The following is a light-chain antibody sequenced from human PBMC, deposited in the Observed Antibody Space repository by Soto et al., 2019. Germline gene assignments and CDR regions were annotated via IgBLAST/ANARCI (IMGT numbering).Light chain of an antibody. Sequence: QSVLTQPPSASGTPGQRVTISCSGSSSNIGSNTVNWYQQLPGTAPKLLIYNNNQRPSGVPDRFSGSNFGTSASLAISGLQSEDEADYYCAAWDDSLNGVVFGGGTKLTVL. V-gene: IGLV1-44*01. CDR1: SSNIGSNT. CDR3: AAWDDSLNGVV. J-gene: IGLJ3*02. CDR2: NNN.